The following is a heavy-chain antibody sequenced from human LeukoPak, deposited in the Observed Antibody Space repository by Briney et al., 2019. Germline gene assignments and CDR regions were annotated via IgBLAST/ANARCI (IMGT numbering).Heavy chain of an antibody. CDR3: ATDNCSGGSCLFDY. D-gene: IGHD2-15*01. CDR2: FDPEDGET. Sequence: ASVKVSCKVSGYTLTELSMHWVRQAPGKGLEWMGGFDPEDGETIYAQKFQGRVTMTEDTSTDTAHMELSSLRSEDTAVYYCATDNCSGGSCLFDYWGLGTLVTVSS. V-gene: IGHV1-24*01. J-gene: IGHJ4*02. CDR1: GYTLTELS.